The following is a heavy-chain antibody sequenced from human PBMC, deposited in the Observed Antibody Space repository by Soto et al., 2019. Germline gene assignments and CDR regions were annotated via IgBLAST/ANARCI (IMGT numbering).Heavy chain of an antibody. V-gene: IGHV3-23*01. Sequence: PGGSLRLSCAASGFTFSSYAMNWVRQAPGKGLEWVSAISGSGGSTYYADSVKGRLTISRDNSKNTLYLQMNSLRAEDTAVYYCARRNSISSSGAMDVWGQGTMVTVSS. CDR2: ISGSGGST. D-gene: IGHD6-6*01. CDR3: ARRNSISSSGAMDV. J-gene: IGHJ6*02. CDR1: GFTFSSYA.